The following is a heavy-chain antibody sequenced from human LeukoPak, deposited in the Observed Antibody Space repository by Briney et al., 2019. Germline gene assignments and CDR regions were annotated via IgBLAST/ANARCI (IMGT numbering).Heavy chain of an antibody. J-gene: IGHJ4*02. CDR3: ARRSGIAVAGAFDY. D-gene: IGHD6-19*01. CDR2: ISGSGDST. Sequence: GGSLRLSCAASGFSFSSFEMNWVRQAPGKGLEWVSGISGSGDSTYYADSVKGRFTISRDNSKNTLYLQMNSLRAEDTAVYYCARRSGIAVAGAFDYWGQGTLVTVSS. CDR1: GFSFSSFE. V-gene: IGHV3-23*01.